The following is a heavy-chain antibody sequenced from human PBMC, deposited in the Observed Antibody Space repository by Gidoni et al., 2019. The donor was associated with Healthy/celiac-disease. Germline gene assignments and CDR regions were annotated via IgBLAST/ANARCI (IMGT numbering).Heavy chain of an antibody. D-gene: IGHD6-6*01. CDR3: ARGGWQLGRRDYGMDV. CDR2: IWYDGSNK. CDR1: GFTFSSYG. Sequence: QVQLVESGGGVVQPGRSLRLPCAASGFTFSSYGMHWVRQAPGKGLAWVAVIWYDGSNKYYADSVKGRFTISRDNSKNTLYLQMNSLRAEDTAVYYCARGGWQLGRRDYGMDVWGQGTTVTVSS. V-gene: IGHV3-33*01. J-gene: IGHJ6*02.